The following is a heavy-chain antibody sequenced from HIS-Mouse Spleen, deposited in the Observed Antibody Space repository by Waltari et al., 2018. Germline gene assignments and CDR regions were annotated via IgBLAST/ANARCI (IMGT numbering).Heavy chain of an antibody. Sequence: QLQLQESCAGLVKPSETLSLTCTVPGGSISSSRYYWGWIRQPPGKGLEWIGSFYYSGSTYYNPSLKSRVTISVDTSKNQFSLKLSSVTAADTAVYYCAREIPYSSSWYDWYFDLWGRGTLVTVSS. CDR2: FYYSGST. D-gene: IGHD6-13*01. J-gene: IGHJ2*01. V-gene: IGHV4-39*07. CDR1: GGSISSSRYY. CDR3: AREIPYSSSWYDWYFDL.